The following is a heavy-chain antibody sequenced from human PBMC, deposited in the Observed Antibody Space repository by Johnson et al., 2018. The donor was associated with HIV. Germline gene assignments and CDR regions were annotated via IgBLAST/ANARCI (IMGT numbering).Heavy chain of an antibody. CDR2: ISSSGSTI. V-gene: IGHV3-48*04. CDR1: GFPVSSNY. Sequence: VPLVESGGGVVQPGRSLRLSCAAPGFPVSSNYMNWVRQAPGNGLEWVSYISSSGSTIYYADSVKGRFTISRDNAKNSLYLQMNSLRAEDTALYYCAKARGYSSSWYLGYDAFDIWGQGTMVTVSS. CDR3: AKARGYSSSWYLGYDAFDI. D-gene: IGHD6-13*01. J-gene: IGHJ3*02.